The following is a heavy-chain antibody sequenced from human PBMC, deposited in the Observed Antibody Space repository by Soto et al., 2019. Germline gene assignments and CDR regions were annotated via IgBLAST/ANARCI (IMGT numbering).Heavy chain of an antibody. CDR1: GVSINSGGYY. V-gene: IGHV4-31*03. J-gene: IGHJ3*02. CDR3: ARGSQLERDALDI. Sequence: QVQLQESGPGLVKPSQTLSLTCSVSGVSINSGGYYWSWIRHHPGKGLEWIGYIYYTGHTFYNAFLKSRVAMSLDTSKNQFFLKLSYVTAADTAVYYCARGSQLERDALDIWGQGTMVTVSS. CDR2: IYYTGHT. D-gene: IGHD1-1*01.